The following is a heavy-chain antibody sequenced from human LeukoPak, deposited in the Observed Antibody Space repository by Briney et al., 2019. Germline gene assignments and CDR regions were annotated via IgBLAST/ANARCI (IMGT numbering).Heavy chain of an antibody. J-gene: IGHJ4*02. Sequence: PGGSLRLSCTASGFTFRSYSMNWVRQAPGKGLEWVSSISSSSSYIYYADSVKGRFTISRDNAKNSLYLQMNSLRAEDTAVYYCARDQSSSSSDFDYWGQGTLVTVSS. D-gene: IGHD6-6*01. CDR1: GFTFRSYS. CDR3: ARDQSSSSSDFDY. V-gene: IGHV3-21*01. CDR2: ISSSSSYI.